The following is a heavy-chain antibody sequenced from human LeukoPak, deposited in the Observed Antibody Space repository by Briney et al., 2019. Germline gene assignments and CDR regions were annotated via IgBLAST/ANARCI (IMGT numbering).Heavy chain of an antibody. Sequence: EASVKVSCKASGRTFTSYGISWVRQAPGQGLEWIGWISAYNGNTNYAQKLQGRVTMTTDTSTSTAYMELRSLRSDDTAVYYCARDYDKWFAGYRDASDIWGQGTMVTVSS. V-gene: IGHV1-18*01. CDR1: GRTFTSYG. D-gene: IGHD3-9*01. CDR3: ARDYDKWFAGYRDASDI. CDR2: ISAYNGNT. J-gene: IGHJ3*02.